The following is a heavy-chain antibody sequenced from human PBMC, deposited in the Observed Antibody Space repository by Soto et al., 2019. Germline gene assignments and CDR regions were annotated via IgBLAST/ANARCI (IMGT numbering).Heavy chain of an antibody. CDR2: INADNGNT. V-gene: IGHV1-3*01. CDR3: ARVLSAPGVFPSGGVPLDV. J-gene: IGHJ6*04. D-gene: IGHD2-15*01. Sequence: QVQLVQSGSEVKKPGASMKMSCETSGYTFTAYPIHWVRQAPGQGLEWMGWINADNGNTKYSQKFQGRVTITRDTPAGTVYLDLSGLRSEATAVYYCARVLSAPGVFPSGGVPLDVGGRGTTVIVSS. CDR1: GYTFTAYP.